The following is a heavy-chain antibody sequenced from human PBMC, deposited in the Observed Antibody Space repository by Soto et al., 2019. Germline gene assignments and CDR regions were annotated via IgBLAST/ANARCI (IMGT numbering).Heavy chain of an antibody. CDR2: INHSGST. J-gene: IGHJ6*02. V-gene: IGHV4-34*01. CDR1: GGSFSGYY. D-gene: IGHD6-6*01. CDR3: ASGRLRVRIAARRTNYYGMDV. Sequence: SETLSLTCAVYGGSFSGYYWSWIRQPPGKGLEWIGEINHSGSTNYNPSLKSPVTISVDTSKNQFSLKLSSVTAADTAVYYCASGRLRVRIAARRTNYYGMDVWGQGTTVTVSS.